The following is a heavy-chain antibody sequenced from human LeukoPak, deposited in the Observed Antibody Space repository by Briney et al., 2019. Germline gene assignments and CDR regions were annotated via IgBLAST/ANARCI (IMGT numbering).Heavy chain of an antibody. CDR1: GYTFTTYR. CDR2: YSGFNDDT. CDR3: AATPYRIGDGPRNP. V-gene: IGHV1-18*01. J-gene: IGHJ5*02. Sequence: ASVKVSCKASGYTFTTYRITWVRQAPGQGLEWMGWYSGFNDDTNYAQKFQGRVIMTTDKSTSTAYLELRSLTPDDTAVYYCAATPYRIGDGPRNPWGQGTLVIVSS. D-gene: IGHD5-24*01.